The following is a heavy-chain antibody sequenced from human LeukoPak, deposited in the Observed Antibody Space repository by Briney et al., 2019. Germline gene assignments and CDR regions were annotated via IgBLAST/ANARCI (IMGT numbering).Heavy chain of an antibody. V-gene: IGHV3-23*01. Sequence: GGSLRLSCATSGFTFSNYAVSWVRQAPGKGLEWVSSISGSGGTTYYADSVKGRLTISRDTSKNTLYLQVSSLRAEDTAVYYCAKGTKEYCSGGTCYYFDYWGQGTLVTVSS. CDR2: ISGSGGTT. D-gene: IGHD2-15*01. J-gene: IGHJ4*02. CDR1: GFTFSNYA. CDR3: AKGTKEYCSGGTCYYFDY.